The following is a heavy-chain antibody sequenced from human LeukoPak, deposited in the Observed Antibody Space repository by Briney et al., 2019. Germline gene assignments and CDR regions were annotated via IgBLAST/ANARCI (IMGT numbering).Heavy chain of an antibody. D-gene: IGHD2-2*01. CDR1: GGSFSSYD. V-gene: IGHV4-34*01. J-gene: IGHJ5*02. CDR3: ARGEGRTRDIVLAPAASNWFDP. CDR2: ISHSGST. Sequence: SETLSLTCAVYGGSFSSYDWSWIRQPPGKGLEWIGEISHSGSTNYNPSLKSRVTISVDTSKNQFSLKLSSVTAADTAVYYCARGEGRTRDIVLAPAASNWFDPGGQGTLVPVSS.